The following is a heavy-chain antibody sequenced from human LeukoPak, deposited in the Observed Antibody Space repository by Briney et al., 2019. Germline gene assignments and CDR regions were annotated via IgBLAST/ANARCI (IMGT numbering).Heavy chain of an antibody. D-gene: IGHD3-22*01. Sequence: PGGSLRLSCAASGFTFDDYGMSWVRQAPGKGLEWVSGINWNGGSTGYADSVKGRFTISRDNAKNSLYLQMNSLRAEDTALYYCAIHDSSGYLFDYWGQGTLVTVSS. CDR3: AIHDSSGYLFDY. V-gene: IGHV3-20*04. CDR1: GFTFDDYG. J-gene: IGHJ4*02. CDR2: INWNGGST.